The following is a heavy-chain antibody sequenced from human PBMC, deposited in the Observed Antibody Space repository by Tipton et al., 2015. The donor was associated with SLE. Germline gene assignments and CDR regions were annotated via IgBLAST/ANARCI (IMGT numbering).Heavy chain of an antibody. CDR3: AGGWTRQLIFDY. CDR1: GDSINTYY. V-gene: IGHV4-59*01. D-gene: IGHD2-2*01. CDR2: IHSSGST. Sequence: TLSLTCTVSGDSINTYYWSWVRQPPGKGLEWIGFIHSSGSTKYNPSLTSRLSMSLDASKNQFSLKLTSVTAADTAVYYCAGGWTRQLIFDYWGQGSLVTVSS. J-gene: IGHJ4*02.